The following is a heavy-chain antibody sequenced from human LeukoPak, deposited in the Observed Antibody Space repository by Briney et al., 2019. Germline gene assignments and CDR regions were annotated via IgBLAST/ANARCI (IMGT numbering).Heavy chain of an antibody. CDR1: GYTFTGYY. D-gene: IGHD3-9*01. CDR2: INPNSGDT. Sequence: GASVKVCCKASGYTFTGYYMHWVRQAPGQGLEWMGWINPNSGDTNYAQKFQGRVTMTRDTSISTAYMELSRLRSDDTAVYYCARLRTYYDILTDNWGQGTLVTVSS. V-gene: IGHV1-2*02. CDR3: ARLRTYYDILTDN. J-gene: IGHJ4*02.